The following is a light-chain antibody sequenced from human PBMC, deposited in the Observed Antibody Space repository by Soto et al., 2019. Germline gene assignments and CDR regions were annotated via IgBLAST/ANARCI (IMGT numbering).Light chain of an antibody. J-gene: IGLJ3*02. CDR1: SSNIGAGYD. CDR2: TNA. CDR3: QSYDSCLSDPV. V-gene: IGLV1-40*01. Sequence: QLVLTQPPSVSGAPGQRVTISGTGTSSNIGAGYDVNWYQHLPGAAPKLLIYTNANRPSGVPDRFSGSKSGTSASLAITGLQAEYESDSSCQSYDSCLSDPVFGGGTKLTVL.